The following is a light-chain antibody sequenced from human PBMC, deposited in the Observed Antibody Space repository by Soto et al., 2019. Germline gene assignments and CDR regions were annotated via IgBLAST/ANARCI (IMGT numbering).Light chain of an antibody. J-gene: IGKJ4*01. V-gene: IGKV1-12*01. CDR2: AAS. Sequence: DIQMTQSPSSVSASVGDRVTITCRASQGISSYLAWYQQKPGRAPKLLISAASSLQSGVPSRFSGSGSGTDITLTISSLQAEDFATYYCQQTMTFPLTFGGGTKVEI. CDR1: QGISSY. CDR3: QQTMTFPLT.